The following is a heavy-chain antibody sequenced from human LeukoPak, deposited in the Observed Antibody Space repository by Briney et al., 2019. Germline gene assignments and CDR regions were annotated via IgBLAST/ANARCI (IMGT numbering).Heavy chain of an antibody. J-gene: IGHJ4*02. CDR3: ARYGRKTEYDILTGSSGGYFDY. D-gene: IGHD3-9*01. Sequence: GGSLILSCAASGFTFSSYSMNWVRQAPGKGLEWVSSISSSSSYIYYADSVKGRFTISRDNAKNSLYLQMNSLRAEDTAVYYCARYGRKTEYDILTGSSGGYFDYWGQGTLVTVSS. CDR2: ISSSSSYI. V-gene: IGHV3-21*01. CDR1: GFTFSSYS.